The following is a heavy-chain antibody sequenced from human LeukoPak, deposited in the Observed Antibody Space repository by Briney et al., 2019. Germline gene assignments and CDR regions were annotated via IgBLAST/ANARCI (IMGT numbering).Heavy chain of an antibody. J-gene: IGHJ4*02. CDR3: AKDPGSMVRGVIISHFDY. D-gene: IGHD3-10*01. Sequence: GGSLRLSCAASGFIFSIFDMHWVRQVPGKGLEWVSGIGTAGDTHYPDSVKSRFHISRDNSKNTLYLQMNSLRAEDTAVYYCAKDPGSMVRGVIISHFDYWGQGTLVTVSS. V-gene: IGHV3-13*01. CDR2: IGTAGDT. CDR1: GFIFSIFD.